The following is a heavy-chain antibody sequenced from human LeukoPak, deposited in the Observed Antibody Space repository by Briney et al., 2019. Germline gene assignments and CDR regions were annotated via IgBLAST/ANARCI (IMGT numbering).Heavy chain of an antibody. J-gene: IGHJ4*02. D-gene: IGHD2-15*01. CDR3: ARARVAVDY. CDR1: GFTFSSYA. CDR2: ISYDGSNK. Sequence: GGSLRLSCAASGFTFSSYAMHWVRQAPGKGLEWVAVISYDGSNKYYADSVKGRFTISRDNSKNTLYLQMNSLRAEDTPVYYCARARVAVDYWGQGTLVTVSS. V-gene: IGHV3-30-3*01.